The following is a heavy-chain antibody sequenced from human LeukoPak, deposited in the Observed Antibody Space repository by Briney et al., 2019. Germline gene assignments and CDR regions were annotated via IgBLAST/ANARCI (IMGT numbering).Heavy chain of an antibody. CDR1: GYTFTSYA. Sequence: ASVKVSCKASGYTFTSYAMNWVRQAPGQGLEWMGRINTNTGNPTYAQGFTGRFVFSLDTSVSTAYLQISSLKAEDTAVYYCARDFFRSGSLPFDYWGQGTLVTVSS. CDR3: ARDFFRSGSLPFDY. CDR2: INTNTGNP. D-gene: IGHD1-26*01. V-gene: IGHV7-4-1*02. J-gene: IGHJ4*02.